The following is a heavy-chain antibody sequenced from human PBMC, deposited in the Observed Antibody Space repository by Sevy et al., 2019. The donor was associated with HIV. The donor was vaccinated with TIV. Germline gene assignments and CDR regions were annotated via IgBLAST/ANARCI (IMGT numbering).Heavy chain of an antibody. J-gene: IGHJ6*03. Sequence: GGSLRLSCAASGFTFSSYGMHWVRQAPGKGLEWVAVIWYDGSNKYYADSVKGRLTISRDNSKNTLYLQMNSLRAEDTAVYYCAKVEAAAGWGFYYYYYMDVWGKGTTVTVSS. V-gene: IGHV3-33*06. CDR1: GFTFSSYG. CDR2: IWYDGSNK. CDR3: AKVEAAAGWGFYYYYYMDV. D-gene: IGHD6-13*01.